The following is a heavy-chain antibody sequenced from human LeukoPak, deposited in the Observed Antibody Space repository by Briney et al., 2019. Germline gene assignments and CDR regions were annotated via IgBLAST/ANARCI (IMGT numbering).Heavy chain of an antibody. J-gene: IGHJ4*02. CDR3: ARDRTAPRQRFFDY. CDR2: LSSSANT. D-gene: IGHD2-21*02. V-gene: IGHV4-4*07. Sequence: RPSETLSLTCSVSGVSISDYSWSWIWQPAGKGLEFIGRLSSSANTYYSPSLKSRITLSMDTSKNHFSLNLTSVTAADTAVYYCARDRTAPRQRFFDYWGKGILVTVSS. CDR1: GVSISDYS.